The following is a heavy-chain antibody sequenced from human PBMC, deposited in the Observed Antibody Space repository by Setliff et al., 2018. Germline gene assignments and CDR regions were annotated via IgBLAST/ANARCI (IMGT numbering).Heavy chain of an antibody. CDR2: INPNSGGT. CDR3: ARGALYYDSSGYYPDY. CDR1: GYTFTGYY. Sequence: ASVKVSCKASGYTFTGYYMHWVRQAPGQGLEWMGWINPNSGGTNYAQKFQGWVTMTRDTSISTVYMELSRLRSDDTAVYYCARGALYYDSSGYYPDYWGQGTLVTVSS. D-gene: IGHD3-22*01. V-gene: IGHV1-2*04. J-gene: IGHJ4*02.